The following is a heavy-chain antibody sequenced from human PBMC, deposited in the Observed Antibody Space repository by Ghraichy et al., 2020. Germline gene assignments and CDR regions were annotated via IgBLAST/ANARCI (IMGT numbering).Heavy chain of an antibody. Sequence: SETLSLTCAVYGGSFSDYYWSWIRQPPGEGLEWIGEINHSGSTNYNPSLKSRVTISVDTSKNQFSLLVSSVTAADTAVYYCSRGQGFLFDYWGQGTLVTVSS. CDR2: INHSGST. CDR1: GGSFSDYY. CDR3: SRGQGFLFDY. V-gene: IGHV4-34*01. D-gene: IGHD2-15*01. J-gene: IGHJ4*02.